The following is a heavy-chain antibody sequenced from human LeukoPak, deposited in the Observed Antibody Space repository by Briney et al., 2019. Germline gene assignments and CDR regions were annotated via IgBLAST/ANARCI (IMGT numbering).Heavy chain of an antibody. CDR3: AKVPRDYYDSSGYYYVDY. CDR1: GFTFSSYA. D-gene: IGHD3-22*01. J-gene: IGHJ4*02. CDR2: ISGSGGST. Sequence: GGSLSLSFAASGFTFSSYAMSWVRQAPGKGLEWVSAISGSGGSTYYADSVKGRFTISRDNSKNTLYLQMNSLRAEDTAVYYCAKVPRDYYDSSGYYYVDYWGQGTLVTVSS. V-gene: IGHV3-23*01.